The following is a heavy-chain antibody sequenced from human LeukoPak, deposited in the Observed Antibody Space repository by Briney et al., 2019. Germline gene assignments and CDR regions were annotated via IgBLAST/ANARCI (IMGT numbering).Heavy chain of an antibody. J-gene: IGHJ6*02. CDR1: GFTFSSYA. D-gene: IGHD3-16*01. V-gene: IGHV3-30-3*01. Sequence: GGSLRLSCAASGFTFSSYAMHWVRQAPGKGLEWVAVISYDGSNKYHADSVKGRFTISRDNSKNTLYLQMNSLRAEDTAVYYCARVMRAGECMDVWGQGTTVTVSS. CDR2: ISYDGSNK. CDR3: ARVMRAGECMDV.